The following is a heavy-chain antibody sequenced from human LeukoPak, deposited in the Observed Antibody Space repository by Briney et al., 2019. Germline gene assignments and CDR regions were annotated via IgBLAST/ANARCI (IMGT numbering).Heavy chain of an antibody. J-gene: IGHJ4*02. CDR3: ARESIAVAGAPFDY. CDR1: GFTFSSYE. Sequence: GGSLRLSCAASGFTFSSYEMNWVRQAPGKGLEWVSYISSGSTIYDADSVKGRFTISRDNAKNSLNLQMNSLRAEDTAVYYCARESIAVAGAPFDYWGQGTLVTVSS. V-gene: IGHV3-48*03. D-gene: IGHD6-19*01. CDR2: ISSGSTI.